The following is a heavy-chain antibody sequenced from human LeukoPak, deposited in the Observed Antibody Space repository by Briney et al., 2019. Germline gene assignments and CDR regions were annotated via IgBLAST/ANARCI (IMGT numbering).Heavy chain of an antibody. V-gene: IGHV1-69*06. CDR3: ARDRYYGSGSYYSFDY. D-gene: IGHD3-10*01. J-gene: IGHJ4*02. Sequence: SVKVSCKASGGTSSSYAISWVRQAPGQGLEWMGGIIPIFGTANYAQKFQGRVTITADKSTSTAYMELSSLRSEDTAVYYCARDRYYGSGSYYSFDYWGQGTLVTVSS. CDR1: GGTSSSYA. CDR2: IIPIFGTA.